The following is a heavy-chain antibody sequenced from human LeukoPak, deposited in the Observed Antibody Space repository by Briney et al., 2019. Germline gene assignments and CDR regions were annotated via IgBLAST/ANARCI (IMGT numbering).Heavy chain of an antibody. CDR1: GGSISSQNW. V-gene: IGHV4-4*02. D-gene: IGHD6-19*01. CDR3: AGNSGWYTNY. J-gene: IGHJ4*02. CDR2: IYHSGNT. Sequence: PSETLSLTCAVSGGSISSQNWRSWVRQPPGKGLEWIGEIYHSGNTNYNASLKSRVTISVDKSKYQFSLELSSVTAADTALDYCAGNSGWYTNYWGRGTLVTVSS.